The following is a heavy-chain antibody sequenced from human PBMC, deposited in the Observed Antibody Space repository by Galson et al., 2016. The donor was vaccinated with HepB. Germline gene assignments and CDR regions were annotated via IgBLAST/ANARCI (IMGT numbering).Heavy chain of an antibody. D-gene: IGHD1-1*01. V-gene: IGHV3-21*01. CDR1: GFTFKTYT. Sequence: SLRLSCAASGFTFKTYTMNWVRQAPGKAPEWVSSISSSKTYIYYEDSVRGRFTVSRDNAKDSLYLQMYSRRAEDTATYYCAREGSVVKPTDPVSAFDFWGQGTVVTVSS. CDR3: AREGSVVKPTDPVSAFDF. J-gene: IGHJ3*01. CDR2: ISSSKTYI.